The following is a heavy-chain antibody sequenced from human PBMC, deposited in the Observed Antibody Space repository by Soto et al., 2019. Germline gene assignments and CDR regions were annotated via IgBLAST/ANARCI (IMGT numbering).Heavy chain of an antibody. CDR2: IIPKLGSA. J-gene: IGHJ4*02. CDR1: GGGNLRDYR. D-gene: IGHD5-12*01. CDR3: ARGGEGYNFGADY. V-gene: IGHV1-69*01. Sequence: QVQLVQSGAEVKEPGSSVKVSCKASGGGNLRDYRTTWVRRAPGQGLEWLGGIIPKLGSANYAQKFQGRVTITADESTNSAYMELRSLRSDDTAVYYCARGGEGYNFGADYWGQGTPVTVSS.